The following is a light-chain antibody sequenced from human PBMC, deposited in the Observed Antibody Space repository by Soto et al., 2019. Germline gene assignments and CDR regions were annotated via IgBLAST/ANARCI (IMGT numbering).Light chain of an antibody. CDR3: HQRQSWPRT. CDR2: QTS. CDR1: QYINTR. Sequence: EIVLTQSPATLSSFPGDRVTLSCRASQYINTRLAWYQHRPGQAHRLLIYQTSIRAAGIPARFSASGSGTDFTITISDVQPEDFALYYCHQRQSWPRTFGQGTKVAI. V-gene: IGKV3D-11*03. J-gene: IGKJ1*01.